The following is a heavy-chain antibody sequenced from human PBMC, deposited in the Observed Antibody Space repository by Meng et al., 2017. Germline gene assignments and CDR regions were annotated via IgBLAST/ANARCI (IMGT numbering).Heavy chain of an antibody. Sequence: ASVKVSCKASGYTFTSYGISWVRQAPGQGLEWMGWISAYNGNTNYAQKFQGRVTMTRDTSISTAYMELSRLRSDDTAVYYCAREGYCSGGSCYGYGMDVWGQGTTVTVSS. CDR3: AREGYCSGGSCYGYGMDV. CDR2: ISAYNGNT. V-gene: IGHV1-18*01. D-gene: IGHD2-15*01. CDR1: GYTFTSYG. J-gene: IGHJ6*02.